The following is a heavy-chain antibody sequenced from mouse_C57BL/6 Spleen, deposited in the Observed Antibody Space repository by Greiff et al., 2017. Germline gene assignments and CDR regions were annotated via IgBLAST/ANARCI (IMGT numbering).Heavy chain of an antibody. J-gene: IGHJ3*01. CDR3: ARDGSSYEGFAY. Sequence: QVQLQQPGAELVMPGASVKLSCKASGYTFTSYWMHWVKQRPGQGLEWIGEIDPSDSYTNYNQKFKGKSTLTVDKSSSTAYMQLSSLTSEDSAVYYCARDGSSYEGFAYWGQGTLVTVSA. CDR2: IDPSDSYT. V-gene: IGHV1-69*01. CDR1: GYTFTSYW. D-gene: IGHD1-1*01.